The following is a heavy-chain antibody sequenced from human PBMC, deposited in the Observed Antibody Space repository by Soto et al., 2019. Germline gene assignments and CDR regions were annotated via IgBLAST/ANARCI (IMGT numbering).Heavy chain of an antibody. CDR3: AALPDYECSGYATGY. CDR2: IVVGSGNT. Sequence: SVKVSCKASGFTFTSSAVQWVRQARGQRLEWIGWIVVGSGNTNYAQKFQERVTITRDMSTSTAYMELSSLRSEDTAVYYCAALPDYECSGYATGYWGQGTLVTVSS. J-gene: IGHJ4*02. V-gene: IGHV1-58*01. D-gene: IGHD3-22*01. CDR1: GFTFTSSA.